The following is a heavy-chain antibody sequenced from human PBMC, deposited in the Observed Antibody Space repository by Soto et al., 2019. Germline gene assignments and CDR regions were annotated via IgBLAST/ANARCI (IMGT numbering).Heavy chain of an antibody. Sequence: GGSLRLSCAASGFTVSSDYMSWVRQAPGKGLEWVSVIYTGGSTYYADSVKGRFTFSRDNSKNTLYLQMSSLRAEDTAVYYCARAYGGNPALFDPWGHGTLVTVSS. V-gene: IGHV3-53*01. J-gene: IGHJ5*02. CDR2: IYTGGST. D-gene: IGHD4-17*01. CDR1: GFTVSSDY. CDR3: ARAYGGNPALFDP.